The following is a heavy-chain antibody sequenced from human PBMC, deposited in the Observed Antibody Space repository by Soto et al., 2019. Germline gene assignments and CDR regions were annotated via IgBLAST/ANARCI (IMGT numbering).Heavy chain of an antibody. Sequence: GASVKVSCKVSGGTFDRYAISWVRQAPGQGLEWMGGVIPVFLNSNYAQKFQGRVTITADKSTNTVYMEMNSLKSEDTAVYYCVRGGGEMANPPPYLYWGQGTQVTVSS. CDR3: VRGGGEMANPPPYLY. D-gene: IGHD3-16*01. CDR2: VIPVFLNS. J-gene: IGHJ4*02. V-gene: IGHV1-69*06. CDR1: GGTFDRYA.